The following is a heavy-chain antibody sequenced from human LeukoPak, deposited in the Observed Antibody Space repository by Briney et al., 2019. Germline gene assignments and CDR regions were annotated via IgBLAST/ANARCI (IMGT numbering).Heavy chain of an antibody. Sequence: GASVKVSCKASGGTFSSYAISWVRQAPGQGLEWMGGIIPIFGTANYAQKFQARVTITADESTSTAYMELSSLRSGDTAVYYCAAARRRWLQPYFDYWGQGTLVTVSS. CDR2: IIPIFGTA. J-gene: IGHJ4*02. V-gene: IGHV1-69*13. CDR3: AAARRRWLQPYFDY. CDR1: GGTFSSYA. D-gene: IGHD5-24*01.